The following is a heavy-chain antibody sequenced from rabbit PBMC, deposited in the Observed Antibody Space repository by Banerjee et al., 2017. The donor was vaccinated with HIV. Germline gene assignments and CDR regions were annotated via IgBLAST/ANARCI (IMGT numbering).Heavy chain of an antibody. CDR2: IDPIFNNT. J-gene: IGHJ4*01. V-gene: IGHV1S47*01. CDR1: GFDFSTYG. CDR3: VRDSYASSSGYSNL. Sequence: QEQLVESGGGLVQPGGSLKLSCKASGFDFSTYGVSWVRQAPGKGLEWIGYIDPIFNNTYYANWVNGRFTGSSHNAQNTLYLQLNSLTAADTATYFCVRDSYASSSGYSNLWGPGTLVTVS. D-gene: IGHD1-1*01.